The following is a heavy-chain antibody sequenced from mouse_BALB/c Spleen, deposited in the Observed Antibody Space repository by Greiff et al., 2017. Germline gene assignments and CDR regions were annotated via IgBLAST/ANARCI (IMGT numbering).Heavy chain of an antibody. CDR2: IRSKSNNYAT. CDR1: GFTFNTYA. CDR3: VRHGAYYRYLDAMDY. V-gene: IGHV10-1*02. J-gene: IGHJ4*01. Sequence: EVQLVESGGGLVQPKGSLKLSCAASGFTFNTYAMNWVRQAPGKGLEWVARIRSKSNNYATYYADSVKDRFTISRDDSQSMLYLQMNNLKTEDTAMYYCVRHGAYYRYLDAMDYWGQGTSVTVSS. D-gene: IGHD2-14*01.